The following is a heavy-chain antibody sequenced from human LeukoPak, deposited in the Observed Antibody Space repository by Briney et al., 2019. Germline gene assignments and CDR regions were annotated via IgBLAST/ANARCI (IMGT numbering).Heavy chain of an antibody. D-gene: IGHD2-8*01. CDR2: IYYSGST. CDR1: GGSISSSSYY. Sequence: TPSETLSLTCTVSGGSISSSSYYWGWIRQPPGKGPEWIGSIYYSGSTYYNPSLKSRVTISVDTSKNQFSLKLSSVTAADTAVYYCARGPNHPSPSPFDYWGQGTLVTVSS. J-gene: IGHJ4*02. V-gene: IGHV4-39*07. CDR3: ARGPNHPSPSPFDY.